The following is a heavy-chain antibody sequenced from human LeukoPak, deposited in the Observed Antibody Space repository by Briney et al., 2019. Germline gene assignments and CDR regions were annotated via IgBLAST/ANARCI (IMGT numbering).Heavy chain of an antibody. V-gene: IGHV3-21*04. CDR2: ISSSSSCI. CDR1: AFTFSSYS. J-gene: IGHJ6*03. CDR3: ARDRPPRPKLPDTAILAYYYMDV. Sequence: GGSLRLSCAASAFTFSSYSMNWVRQAPGKGLEWVSSISSSSSCIYYADSVKGRFTISRDNAKNSLYLQMNSLRAEDTAVYYCARDRPPRPKLPDTAILAYYYMDVWGKGTTVTISS. D-gene: IGHD5-18*01.